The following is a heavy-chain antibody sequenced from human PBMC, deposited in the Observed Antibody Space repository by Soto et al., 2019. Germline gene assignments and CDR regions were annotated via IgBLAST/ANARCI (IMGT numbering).Heavy chain of an antibody. D-gene: IGHD2-15*01. Sequence: GGSLRLSCAASGFTFSSYGMHWVRQAPGKGLEWVAVISYDGSNKYYADSVKGRFTISRDNSKNTLYLQMNSLRAEDTAVYYCAKVVVAATQVSWFDPWGQGTLVTVS. CDR2: ISYDGSNK. J-gene: IGHJ5*02. V-gene: IGHV3-30*18. CDR3: AKVVVAATQVSWFDP. CDR1: GFTFSSYG.